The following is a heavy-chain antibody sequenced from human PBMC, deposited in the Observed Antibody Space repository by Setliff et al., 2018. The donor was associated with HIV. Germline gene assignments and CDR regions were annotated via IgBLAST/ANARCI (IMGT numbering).Heavy chain of an antibody. V-gene: IGHV4-28*03. Sequence: SETLSLTCSVSAYSIIINEWWGWIRQTPGKGLEWIGYIHYDGVTHYNSSLKSRVTISIDTSKNQFSLRLSSVTAVDTAVYYCVRVNYVRAYNNWFDPWGQGIPVTVSS. D-gene: IGHD4-4*01. CDR1: AYSIIINEW. J-gene: IGHJ5*02. CDR2: IHYDGVT. CDR3: VRVNYVRAYNNWFDP.